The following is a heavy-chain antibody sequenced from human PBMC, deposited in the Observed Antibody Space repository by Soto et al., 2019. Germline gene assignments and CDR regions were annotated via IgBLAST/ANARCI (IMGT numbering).Heavy chain of an antibody. J-gene: IGHJ4*02. CDR2: ISHTGRT. V-gene: IGHV4-59*02. Sequence: SETLSLTCSVSTGSVRTYYWTWIRQSPGKGLEWIGQISHTGRTKYNPSLESRVTISVDTSRKQFSLKLTSVTAADTALYYCARDDTTGLFDFWGQGTLVTVSS. CDR1: TGSVRTYY. D-gene: IGHD4-17*01. CDR3: ARDDTTGLFDF.